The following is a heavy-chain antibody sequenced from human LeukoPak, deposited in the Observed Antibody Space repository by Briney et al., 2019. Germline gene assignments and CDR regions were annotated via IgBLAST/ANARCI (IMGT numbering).Heavy chain of an antibody. Sequence: ETSETLSLTCTVSGGSISSSSYYWSWIRQHPGKGLEWIGYIYYSGSTYYNPSLKSRVTISVDTSKNQFSLKLSSVTAADTAVYYCARENTVRGVIYWFDPWGQGTLVTVSS. D-gene: IGHD3-10*01. J-gene: IGHJ5*02. CDR1: GGSISSSSYY. CDR3: ARENTVRGVIYWFDP. V-gene: IGHV4-31*03. CDR2: IYYSGST.